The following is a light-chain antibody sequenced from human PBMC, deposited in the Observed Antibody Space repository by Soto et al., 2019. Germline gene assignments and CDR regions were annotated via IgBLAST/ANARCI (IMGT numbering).Light chain of an antibody. CDR3: QQYNNWPL. Sequence: EIVITQSPATLSVSPGERATLSCRASQSVSSNLAWYQQKPGQAPRLLIYGASTRATGIPARFSGSGSGTEFTLTISXLQSEDFAVYYCQQYNNWPLFGGGTKVDIK. CDR1: QSVSSN. V-gene: IGKV3-15*01. J-gene: IGKJ4*01. CDR2: GAS.